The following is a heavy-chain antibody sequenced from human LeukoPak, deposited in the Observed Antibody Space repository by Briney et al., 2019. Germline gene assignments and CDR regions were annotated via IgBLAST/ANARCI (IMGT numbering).Heavy chain of an antibody. CDR2: INPNSGGT. V-gene: IGHV1-2*02. J-gene: IGHJ4*02. CDR1: GYTFTGYY. CDR3: ARVDHYGDYPYYFDY. D-gene: IGHD4-17*01. Sequence: ASVKVSCKASGYTFTGYYMHWVRQAPGQGLEWMGWINPNSGGTNYAQKFQGRVTMTRDTSISTAYMELSRLRSGDTAVYYCARVDHYGDYPYYFDYWGQGTLVTVSS.